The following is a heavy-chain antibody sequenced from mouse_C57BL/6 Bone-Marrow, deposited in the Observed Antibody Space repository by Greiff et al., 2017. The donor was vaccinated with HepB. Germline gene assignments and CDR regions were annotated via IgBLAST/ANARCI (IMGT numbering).Heavy chain of an antibody. V-gene: IGHV1-5*01. Sequence: EVQLQQSGTVLARPGASVKMSCKTSGYTFTSYWMHWVKQRPGQGLEWIGAIYPGNSDTSYNQKFKGKAKLTAVTSASTAYMELSSLTNEDSAVYYCTRKSYGSSFSYYYAMDYWGQGTSVTVSS. CDR2: IYPGNSDT. CDR3: TRKSYGSSFSYYYAMDY. CDR1: GYTFTSYW. J-gene: IGHJ4*01. D-gene: IGHD1-1*01.